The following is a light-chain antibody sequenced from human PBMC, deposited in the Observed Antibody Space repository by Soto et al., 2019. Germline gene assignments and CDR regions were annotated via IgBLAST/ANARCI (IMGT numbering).Light chain of an antibody. CDR1: QSVSSSY. CDR3: QQYGSSPLT. V-gene: IGKV3-20*01. J-gene: IGKJ4*01. Sequence: EIVLTQSPGTLSLSPGERATLSCRASQSVSSSYLAWYQQKPVQAPRLLIYGASSRATGIPDRFSGSGSGTVFTLTISRLEPEDFAVYYCQQYGSSPLTFGGGTKVEIK. CDR2: GAS.